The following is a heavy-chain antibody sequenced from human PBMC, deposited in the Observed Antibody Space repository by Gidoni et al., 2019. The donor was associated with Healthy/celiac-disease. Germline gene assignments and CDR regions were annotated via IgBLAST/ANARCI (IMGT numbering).Heavy chain of an antibody. CDR3: ARTFYS. D-gene: IGHD2-21*01. J-gene: IGHJ4*02. CDR2: ISRSSSYK. CDR1: GLTFSSYC. V-gene: IGHV3-21*01. Sequence: VQLVDSGGGLVQPGGSLSLSCAASGLTFSSYCMSWFRQAPGKGLEWVSSISRSSSYKYYADSVKGRFTISRDNAKNSLYLQMNSLRAEDTAVYYCARTFYSGGQGTLVTVSS.